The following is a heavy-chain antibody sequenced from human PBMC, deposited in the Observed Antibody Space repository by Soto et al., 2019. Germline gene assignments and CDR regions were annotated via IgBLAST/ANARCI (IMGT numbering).Heavy chain of an antibody. V-gene: IGHV4-34*01. CDR1: GGSFSGYY. CDR2: INHSGST. Sequence: SETLSLTCAVYGGSFSGYYWSWIRQPPGKGLEWIGEINHSGSTNYNPSLKSRVTISVDASKNQFSLKLSSVTAADTAVYYCARGLVGLWFGDLNDYWGQGTLVTVSS. D-gene: IGHD3-10*01. CDR3: ARGLVGLWFGDLNDY. J-gene: IGHJ4*02.